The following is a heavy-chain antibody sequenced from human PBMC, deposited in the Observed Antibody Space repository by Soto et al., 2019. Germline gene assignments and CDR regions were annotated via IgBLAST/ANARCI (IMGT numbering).Heavy chain of an antibody. V-gene: IGHV6-1*01. CDR1: GDSVSSNSAA. Sequence: SQTLSLTCAISGDSVSSNSAAWNWIRQSPSRGLEWLGRTYYRSKWYNDYAVSVKSRITINPDTSKNQFSLQLNSVTPEDTAVYYCARSITYYDYIWGSYLGNYFDYWGQGTLVTVSS. CDR3: ARSITYYDYIWGSYLGNYFDY. J-gene: IGHJ4*02. CDR2: TYYRSKWYN. D-gene: IGHD3-16*02.